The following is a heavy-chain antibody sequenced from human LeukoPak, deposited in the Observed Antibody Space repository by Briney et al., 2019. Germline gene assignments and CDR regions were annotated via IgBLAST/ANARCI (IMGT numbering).Heavy chain of an antibody. V-gene: IGHV1-18*01. CDR1: GYTFTTYD. CDR2: ISAYNGNT. D-gene: IGHD3-16*01. Sequence: ASVKVSCKASGYTFTTYDINWVRQAPGQGLEWMGWISAYNGNTNYAQKLQGRVTMTTDTSTSTAYMELRSLRSDDTAVYYCARESAVWGADYWGQGTLVTVSS. J-gene: IGHJ4*02. CDR3: ARESAVWGADY.